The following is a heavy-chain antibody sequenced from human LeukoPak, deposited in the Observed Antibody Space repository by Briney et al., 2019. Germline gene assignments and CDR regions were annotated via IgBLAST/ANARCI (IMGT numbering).Heavy chain of an antibody. CDR2: IIPIFGTA. V-gene: IGHV1-69*05. CDR3: AREYSSGWYGAWFDS. J-gene: IGHJ5*01. D-gene: IGHD6-19*01. CDR1: GGTFSSYT. Sequence: GASVKVSCKASGGTFSSYTISWVRQAPGQGLEWMGGIIPIFGTANYAQKFQGRVTITTDESTSTAYMELSSLRSEDTAVYYCAREYSSGWYGAWFDSWGQGTLVTVSS.